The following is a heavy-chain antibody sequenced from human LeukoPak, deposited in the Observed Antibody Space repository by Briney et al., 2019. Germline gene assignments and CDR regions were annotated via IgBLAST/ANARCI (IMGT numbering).Heavy chain of an antibody. CDR3: ARGNVLRYFDLYYYYGMDV. D-gene: IGHD3-9*01. J-gene: IGHJ6*02. CDR1: GYTFTGYY. Sequence: ASVKVSCKASGYTFTGYYMHWVRQAPGQGLEWMGWINPNSGGTNYAQKFQGRVTMTRDTSTSTAYMELRSLRSDDTAVYYCARGNVLRYFDLYYYYGMDVWGQGTTVTVSS. V-gene: IGHV1-2*02. CDR2: INPNSGGT.